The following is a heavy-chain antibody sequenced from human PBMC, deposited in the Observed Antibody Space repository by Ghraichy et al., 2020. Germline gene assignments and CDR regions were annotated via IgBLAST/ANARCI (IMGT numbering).Heavy chain of an antibody. J-gene: IGHJ4*02. CDR2: IYYSGST. CDR1: GGSISSSSYY. Sequence: SETLSLTCTVSGGSISSSSYYWGWIRQPPGKGLEWIGSIYYSGSTYYNPSLKSRVTISVDTSKNQFSLKLSSVTAADTAVYYCARLPVTAGGYFDYWGQGTLVTVSS. D-gene: IGHD2-21*02. CDR3: ARLPVTAGGYFDY. V-gene: IGHV4-39*01.